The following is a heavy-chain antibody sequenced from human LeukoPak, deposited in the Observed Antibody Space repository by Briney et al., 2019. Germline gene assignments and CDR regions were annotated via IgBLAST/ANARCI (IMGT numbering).Heavy chain of an antibody. V-gene: IGHV4-59*01. Sequence: PSETLSLTRTVSGGSISYYYWSWIRQSPGKGLEWIGYIYYSGTTNYNPSLKSRVTISVDTSKNQFSLQLRSETAADTAVYYCAREDPQTTVPEGMDVWGQGTTVTVSS. CDR3: AREDPQTTVPEGMDV. D-gene: IGHD4-17*01. CDR1: GGSISYYY. CDR2: IYYSGTT. J-gene: IGHJ6*02.